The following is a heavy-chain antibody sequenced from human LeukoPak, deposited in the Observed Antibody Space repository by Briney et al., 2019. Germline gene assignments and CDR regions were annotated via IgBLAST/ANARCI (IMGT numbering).Heavy chain of an antibody. J-gene: IGHJ4*02. CDR3: ARDQSGESRIDS. Sequence: PSETLSLTCTVSGGSISSSSYYWGWIRQPPGKGLEWIGSIYYSGSTYYNPSLKSRVTISLDKSKNQFSLKLRSVTAADTAVYYCARDQSGESRIDSWGQGTLVTVSS. CDR1: GGSISSSSYY. CDR2: IYYSGST. D-gene: IGHD3-10*01. V-gene: IGHV4-39*07.